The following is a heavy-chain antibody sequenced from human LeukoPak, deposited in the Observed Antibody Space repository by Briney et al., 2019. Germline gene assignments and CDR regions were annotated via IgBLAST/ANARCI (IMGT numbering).Heavy chain of an antibody. CDR3: ARHASVDGNWPRPLDY. CDR2: IYYSGST. CDR1: GGSIGSSPYY. V-gene: IGHV4-39*01. J-gene: IGHJ4*02. D-gene: IGHD6-19*01. Sequence: SETLSLTRIVSGGSIGSSPYYWGWIRQPPGKGLEWIGNIYYSGSTYYNPSLKTRVTISVDTSKNQFSLKLTSVTAADTAVYYCARHASVDGNWPRPLDYWGQGSLGPVSS.